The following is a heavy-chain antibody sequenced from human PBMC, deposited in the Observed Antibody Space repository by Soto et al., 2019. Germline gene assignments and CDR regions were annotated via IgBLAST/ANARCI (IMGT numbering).Heavy chain of an antibody. CDR1: GFTFSNAW. J-gene: IGHJ4*02. CDR3: TTDPRGYYYDSSGYPTSY. Sequence: GVLRLCCAAAGFTFSNAWMSWVRQAPGKGLEWVGRIKSKTDGGTTDYAAPVKGRFTISRDDSKNTLYLQMNSLKTEDTAVYYCTTDPRGYYYDSSGYPTSYWGQGTLVTVSS. CDR2: IKSKTDGGTT. V-gene: IGHV3-15*01. D-gene: IGHD3-22*01.